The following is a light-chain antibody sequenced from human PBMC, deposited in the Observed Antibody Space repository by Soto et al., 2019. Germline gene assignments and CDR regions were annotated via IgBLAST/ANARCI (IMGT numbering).Light chain of an antibody. V-gene: IGKV3-20*01. CDR3: QQYANSPFT. CDR1: QSVSSNY. CDR2: GAS. Sequence: EIVLTQSPGTLPLSPGERATLSCRASQSVSSNYLVWYQQKPGQAPRPLIYGASSRATGIPDRFSGSGSGTDFTLTISRLEPEDFAMYYCQQYANSPFTFGQGTKLGIK. J-gene: IGKJ2*01.